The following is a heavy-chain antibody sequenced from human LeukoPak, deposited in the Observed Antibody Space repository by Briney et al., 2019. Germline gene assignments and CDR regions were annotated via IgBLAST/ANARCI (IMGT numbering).Heavy chain of an antibody. CDR2: IRQDGSEK. CDR3: ARVIGEMATHDFDY. V-gene: IGHV3-7*01. CDR1: EVTFGSHW. J-gene: IGHJ4*02. D-gene: IGHD5-24*01. Sequence: GGSLRLSCVASEVTFGSHWMTWVRQAPGKGLERVVHIRQDGSEKDYVDSVKGRFNISRDNPKNSLFLQLNRLRAEDTAVHYCARVIGEMATHDFDYWGQGTLVTVSS.